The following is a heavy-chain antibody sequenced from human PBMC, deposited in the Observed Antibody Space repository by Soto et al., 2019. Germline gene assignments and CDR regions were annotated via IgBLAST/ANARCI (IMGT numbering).Heavy chain of an antibody. CDR1: GFTFSTYA. D-gene: IGHD1-7*01. Sequence: GGALRLSCAASGFTFSTYALSWVRQAPGKGLEWVSAISANGQGIYYADSVRGRFTISRDNSKNTIFLHMDSLRAEDTAVYYCAKDRNYPRDQFHYWGQGTLVTVSS. J-gene: IGHJ4*02. V-gene: IGHV3-23*01. CDR2: ISANGQGI. CDR3: AKDRNYPRDQFHY.